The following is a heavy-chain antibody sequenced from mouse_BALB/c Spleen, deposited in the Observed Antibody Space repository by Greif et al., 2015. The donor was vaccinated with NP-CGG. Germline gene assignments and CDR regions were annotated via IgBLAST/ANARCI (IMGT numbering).Heavy chain of an antibody. CDR3: ARDDGYPFAY. V-gene: IGHV5-9-4*01. CDR1: GFTFSSYA. Sequence: EVQGVESGGGLVKPGGSLKLSCAASGFTFSSYAMSWVRQSPEKRLEWVAEISSGGSYTYYPDTVTGRFTISRDNAKNTLYLEMSSLRSEDTAMYYCARDDGYPFAYWGQGTLVTVSA. CDR2: ISSGGSYT. J-gene: IGHJ3*01. D-gene: IGHD2-3*01.